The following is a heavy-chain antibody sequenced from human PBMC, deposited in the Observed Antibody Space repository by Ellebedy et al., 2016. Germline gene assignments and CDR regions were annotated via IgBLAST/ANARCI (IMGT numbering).Heavy chain of an antibody. CDR3: AKGPVAALYYYYGMDV. D-gene: IGHD6-6*01. J-gene: IGHJ6*02. CDR1: GFTFSSYA. V-gene: IGHV3-23*01. CDR2: ISGSGGST. Sequence: GGSLRLSXAASGFTFSSYAMSWVRQAPGKGLEWVSAISGSGGSTYYADSVKGRFTISRDNSKNTLYLQMNSLRAEDTAVYYCAKGPVAALYYYYGMDVWGQGTTVTVSS.